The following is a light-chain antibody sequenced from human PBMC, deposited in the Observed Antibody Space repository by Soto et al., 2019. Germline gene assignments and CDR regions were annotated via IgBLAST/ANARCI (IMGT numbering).Light chain of an antibody. Sequence: DIQMTQSPSTLSGSVGDRVTITCRASQTISSWLAWYQQKPGKAPKLLIYKASTLKSGVPSRFSGSGSGTEFTLNIRRLQPDDFATSYCQHYHSYSEAFGQGTNVALK. J-gene: IGKJ1*01. CDR2: KAS. CDR1: QTISSW. CDR3: QHYHSYSEA. V-gene: IGKV1-5*03.